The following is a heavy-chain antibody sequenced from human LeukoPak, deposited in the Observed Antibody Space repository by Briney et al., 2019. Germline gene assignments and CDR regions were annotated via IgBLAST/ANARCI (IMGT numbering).Heavy chain of an antibody. CDR3: ARAPGLTTVVMGAFDI. D-gene: IGHD4-23*01. J-gene: IGHJ3*02. CDR1: GGTFSSYT. Sequence: ASVKVSCKASGGTFSSYTISWVRQAPGQGLGWMGRIIPILGIANYAQKFQGRVTITADKSTSTAYMELSSLRSEDTAVYYCARAPGLTTVVMGAFDIWGQGTMVTVSS. CDR2: IIPILGIA. V-gene: IGHV1-69*02.